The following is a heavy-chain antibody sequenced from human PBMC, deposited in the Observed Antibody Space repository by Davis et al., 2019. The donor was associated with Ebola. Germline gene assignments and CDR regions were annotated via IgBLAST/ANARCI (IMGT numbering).Heavy chain of an antibody. Sequence: GESLKISCAASGFTFNIYGMHWVRQAPDKGLQWVATISYDGARTYYPDSVKGRFTISRDSSENTLYLQMNSLRAEDTAVYYCAREREGRANTYVYDAFDMWGQGTTVTVSA. CDR3: AREREGRANTYVYDAFDM. D-gene: IGHD5-12*01. CDR1: GFTFNIYG. CDR2: ISYDGART. J-gene: IGHJ3*02. V-gene: IGHV3-30-3*01.